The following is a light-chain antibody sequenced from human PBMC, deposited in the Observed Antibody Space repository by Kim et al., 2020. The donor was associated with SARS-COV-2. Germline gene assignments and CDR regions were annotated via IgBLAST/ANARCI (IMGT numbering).Light chain of an antibody. CDR2: DKN. CDR1: SLRKYY. Sequence: GQTVRITCQGDSLRKYYATWYQQKPGQAPRLVMYDKNNRPSGIPDRFSGSSSGNTASLTITGAQAADEADYYCQSRDRDSTGNLYLFGTGTKVTVL. V-gene: IGLV3-19*01. J-gene: IGLJ1*01. CDR3: QSRDRDSTGNLYL.